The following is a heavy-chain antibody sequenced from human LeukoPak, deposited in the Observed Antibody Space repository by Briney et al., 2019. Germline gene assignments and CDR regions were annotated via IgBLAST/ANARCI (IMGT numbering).Heavy chain of an antibody. Sequence: SETLSPTCTVSGGSVSSGSYYWSWIRQPPGKGLEWIGYIYYSGSTNYNPSLKSRVTISVDTSKNQFSLKLSSVTAADTAVYYCARGRGITMVRGRRNWFDPWGQGTLVTVSS. CDR3: ARGRGITMVRGRRNWFDP. CDR2: IYYSGST. J-gene: IGHJ5*02. V-gene: IGHV4-61*01. CDR1: GGSVSSGSYY. D-gene: IGHD3-10*01.